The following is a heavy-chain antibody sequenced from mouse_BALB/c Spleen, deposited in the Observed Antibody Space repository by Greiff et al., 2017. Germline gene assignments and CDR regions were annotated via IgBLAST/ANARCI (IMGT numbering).Heavy chain of an antibody. CDR1: GYTFTSYW. CDR3: ARRGGGFAY. J-gene: IGHJ3*01. Sequence: QVQLQQPGAELVKPGASVKLSCKASGYTFTSYWMHWVKQRPGQGLEWIGEIDPSDSYTNYNQKFKGKATLTVDKSSSTAYMQLSSLTSEDSAVYYCARRGGGFAYWGQGTLVTVSA. V-gene: IGHV1-69*02. CDR2: IDPSDSYT.